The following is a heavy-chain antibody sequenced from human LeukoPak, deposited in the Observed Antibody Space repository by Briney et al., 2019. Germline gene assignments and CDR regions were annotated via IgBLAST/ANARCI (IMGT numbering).Heavy chain of an antibody. D-gene: IGHD6-13*01. V-gene: IGHV4-4*07. Sequence: SETLSLTCTVSGGFSSSYYWTWIRQPAGKGLDWIGRIYSSGTTNYNPSLRSRVTISIDTSKNQFSLKLSSVTAADTAVYYCARVGAAAGSVWFDPWGQGTLVTVSS. CDR2: IYSSGTT. CDR3: ARVGAAAGSVWFDP. J-gene: IGHJ5*02. CDR1: GGFSSSYY.